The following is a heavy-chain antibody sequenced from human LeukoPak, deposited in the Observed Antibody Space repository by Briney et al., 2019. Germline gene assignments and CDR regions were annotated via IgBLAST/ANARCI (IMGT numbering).Heavy chain of an antibody. J-gene: IGHJ4*02. V-gene: IGHV1-69*01. CDR3: ALGYCSSTSCPPGDY. CDR2: IIPIFGTA. CDR1: GGTFSSYA. Sequence: GSSVKVSCKASGGTFSSYAISWVRQAPGQGLEWMGGIIPIFGTANYAQKFQGRVTITADESTSTAYMELSSLRSEDTAVYYCALGYCSSTSCPPGDYWGQGTLVTVSS. D-gene: IGHD2-2*01.